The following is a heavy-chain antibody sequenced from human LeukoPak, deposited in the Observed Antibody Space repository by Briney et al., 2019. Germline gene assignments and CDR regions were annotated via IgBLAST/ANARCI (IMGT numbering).Heavy chain of an antibody. CDR2: ISYDGSNK. V-gene: IGHV3-30*04. J-gene: IGHJ6*03. Sequence: GGSLRLSCAASGFTFSSYAMHWVRQAPGKGLEWVAVISYDGSNKYYADSVKGRFTISRDNSKNTLYLQMNSLRAEDTAVYYCASLRTNYYYMDVWGKGTTVTVSS. CDR3: ASLRTNYYYMDV. D-gene: IGHD1-7*01. CDR1: GFTFSSYA.